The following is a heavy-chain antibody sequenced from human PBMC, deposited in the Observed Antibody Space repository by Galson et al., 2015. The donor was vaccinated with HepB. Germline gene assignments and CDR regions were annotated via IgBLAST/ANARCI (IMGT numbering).Heavy chain of an antibody. V-gene: IGHV1-69*06. CDR2: IIPIFGTA. D-gene: IGHD2-2*01. CDR1: GDTFSRYA. Sequence: SVKVSCKASGDTFSRYAIRWVRQAPGQGLEWMGGIIPIFGTANYAQRFQGRVTITADKSTSTTYMELSSLRSEDTSVYYCARPLNEYCSITSCYQQGLVYWGQAALVTVSS. CDR3: ARPLNEYCSITSCYQQGLVY. J-gene: IGHJ4*02.